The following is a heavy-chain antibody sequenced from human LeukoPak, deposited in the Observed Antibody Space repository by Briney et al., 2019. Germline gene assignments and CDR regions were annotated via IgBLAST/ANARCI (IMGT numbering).Heavy chain of an antibody. J-gene: IGHJ4*02. CDR2: INPSGGST. V-gene: IGHV1-46*01. D-gene: IGHD6-6*01. Sequence: ASVKVSCKASGYTFTSYYMHWVRQAPGQGLEWMGIINPSGGSTSYAQKFQGRVTMTRDTSTSTVYMELSSLRSEDTAVYYCARASGVEYSSSSERFDYWGQGTLVTVSS. CDR1: GYTFTSYY. CDR3: ARASGVEYSSSSERFDY.